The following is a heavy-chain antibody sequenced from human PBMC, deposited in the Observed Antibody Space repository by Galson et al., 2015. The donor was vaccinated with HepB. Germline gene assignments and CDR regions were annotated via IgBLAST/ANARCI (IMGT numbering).Heavy chain of an antibody. D-gene: IGHD4-11*01. V-gene: IGHV3-11*01. CDR2: ISSSGSTI. Sequence: SLRLSCAASGFTFSDYYMSWIRQAPGKGLEWVSYISSSGSTIYYADSVKGRFTISRDNAKNSLYLQMNSLRAEDTAVYYCAQTYSNYDFSRWDYWGQGTLVTVSS. CDR3: AQTYSNYDFSRWDY. J-gene: IGHJ4*02. CDR1: GFTFSDYY.